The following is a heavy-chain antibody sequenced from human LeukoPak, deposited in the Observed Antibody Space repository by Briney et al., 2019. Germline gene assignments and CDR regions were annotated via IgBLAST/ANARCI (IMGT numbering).Heavy chain of an antibody. CDR3: ASLYYYDTSGYFDY. V-gene: IGHV1-69*06. CDR2: IIPMFGTA. D-gene: IGHD3-22*01. CDR1: GGIFSSYV. J-gene: IGHJ4*02. Sequence: APVKVSCKASGGIFSSYVISWVRQAPGQGLEWMGGIIPMFGTANYAQKFQDRVTITADKSTSTDYMELSSLRSEDTAVYYCASLYYYDTSGYFDYWGQGTLVTVSS.